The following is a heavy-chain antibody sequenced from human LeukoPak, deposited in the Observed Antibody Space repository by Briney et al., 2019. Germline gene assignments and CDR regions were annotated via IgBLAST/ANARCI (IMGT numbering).Heavy chain of an antibody. Sequence: GGSLRLSCAASGFTFTSYAMHWVRQAPGKGLEWVAMIYYDGNNKYYADSVEGRFTISRDNSRNTLYLQMTSLRAEDTAVYYCATDRGESGYDSLDYWGQGTLVTVSS. CDR3: ATDRGESGYDSLDY. CDR2: IYYDGNNK. D-gene: IGHD3-3*01. J-gene: IGHJ4*02. CDR1: GFTFTSYA. V-gene: IGHV3-30*12.